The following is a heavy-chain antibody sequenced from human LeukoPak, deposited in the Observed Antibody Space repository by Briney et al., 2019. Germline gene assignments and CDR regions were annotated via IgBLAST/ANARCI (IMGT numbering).Heavy chain of an antibody. D-gene: IGHD3-10*01. V-gene: IGHV3-7*01. CDR3: ARIHASGSYFFDY. Sequence: GGSLRLSCAASGFTFSSYWMSWVRQAPGEGLEWVANIKQDGSEKYYVDSVKGRFTISRDNAKNSLYLQMNSLRAEDTAVYSCARIHASGSYFFDYWGQGTLVTVSS. CDR1: GFTFSSYW. CDR2: IKQDGSEK. J-gene: IGHJ4*02.